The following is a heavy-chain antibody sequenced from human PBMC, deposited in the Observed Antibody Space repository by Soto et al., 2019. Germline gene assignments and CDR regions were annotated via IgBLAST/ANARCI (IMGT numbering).Heavy chain of an antibody. CDR1: GVTFRSYG. J-gene: IGHJ4*02. CDR3: AKDPGAVILTGFMGY. CDR2: ISYDGSNK. Sequence: GGSQRLSCAASGVTFRSYGMHWVRQAPGKGLEWVAVISYDGSNKYYADSVKGRFTISRDNSKNTLYLQMNSLRAEDTAVYYCAKDPGAVILTGFMGYWGQGTLVTVS. V-gene: IGHV3-30*18. D-gene: IGHD3-9*01.